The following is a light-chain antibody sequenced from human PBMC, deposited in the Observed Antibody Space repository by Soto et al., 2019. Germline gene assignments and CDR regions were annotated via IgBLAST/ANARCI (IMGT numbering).Light chain of an antibody. V-gene: IGKV1-33*01. J-gene: IGKJ5*01. CDR2: DAS. Sequence: DIQMTQSPSSLSASVGDSVTITCQASQDISNYLNWYQQKPGKAPKLVIFDASNLETGVPSRFSGSGSGTDFTFTISNLQPEDIATYYCQQYDNFPITFGQGTRLEIK. CDR1: QDISNY. CDR3: QQYDNFPIT.